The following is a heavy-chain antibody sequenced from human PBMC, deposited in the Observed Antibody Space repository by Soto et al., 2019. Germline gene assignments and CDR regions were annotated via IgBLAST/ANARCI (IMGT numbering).Heavy chain of an antibody. D-gene: IGHD3-22*01. CDR2: ISSGGTTT. Sequence: QVQLVESGGGLVEPGGSLRLSCAASGFRFSDHYMTWIRQAPGKGLEWVSKISSGGTTTYYADSVKGRFTVSRDNAKNSLYLQMNSLRTEDTAVYYCARDTHYYDSSGYYSEVLYWGQGTLVTVSS. V-gene: IGHV3-11*01. J-gene: IGHJ4*02. CDR3: ARDTHYYDSSGYYSEVLY. CDR1: GFRFSDHY.